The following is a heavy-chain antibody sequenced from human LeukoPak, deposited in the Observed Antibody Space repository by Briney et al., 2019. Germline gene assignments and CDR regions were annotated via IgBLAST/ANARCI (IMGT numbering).Heavy chain of an antibody. CDR3: AVIGEDTAMVYVDY. Sequence: GRSLRLSCAASGFTFSSYAMHWVRQAPGKGLEWVAVISYDGSNKYYADSVEGRFTISRDNSKNTLYLQMNSLRAEDTAVYYCAVIGEDTAMVYVDYWGQGALVTVSS. CDR1: GFTFSSYA. D-gene: IGHD5-18*01. V-gene: IGHV3-30*01. J-gene: IGHJ4*02. CDR2: ISYDGSNK.